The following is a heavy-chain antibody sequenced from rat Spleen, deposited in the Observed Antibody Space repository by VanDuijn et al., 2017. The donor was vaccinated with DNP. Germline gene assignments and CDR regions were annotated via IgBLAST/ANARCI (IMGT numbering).Heavy chain of an antibody. CDR2: ISTGGDNT. J-gene: IGHJ2*01. CDR1: GFIFSYYD. Sequence: EVQLVESGGGLVQPGRSLKLSCAASGFIFSYYDMAWVRQAPTKGLEWVASISTGGDNTYYRDSVKGRFTISRDNAKNTQYLQMDSLRSDDTATYYCTRKVTTDYWGQGVMVTVSS. CDR3: TRKVTTDY. V-gene: IGHV5S13*01. D-gene: IGHD1-10*01.